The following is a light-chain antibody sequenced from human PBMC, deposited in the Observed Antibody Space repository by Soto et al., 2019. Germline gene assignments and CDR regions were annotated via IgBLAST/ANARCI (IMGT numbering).Light chain of an antibody. CDR1: SSNICVNY. Sequence: QSVLTQAPSASGTPGQRVTISCSGSSSNICVNYVYWYQQFPGTAPKLLVFDDNQRPSGVPDRFSDSKSGTSAFLAISGLRSEDEADYYCSACDNSLSGRVFGGGTKLTVL. J-gene: IGLJ3*02. CDR2: DDN. CDR3: SACDNSLSGRV. V-gene: IGLV1-47*02.